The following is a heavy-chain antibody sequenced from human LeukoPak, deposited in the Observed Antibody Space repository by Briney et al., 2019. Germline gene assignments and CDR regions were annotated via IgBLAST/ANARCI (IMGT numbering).Heavy chain of an antibody. J-gene: IGHJ4*02. Sequence: SETLSLTCTVSGGSISSYYWSWIRQPPGKGLEWIGYIYYSGSTNYNPSLKSRVTISVDTSKNQFSLKLSSVTAADTAVYYCARHGGGRWAAAGLSAPLWGQGTLVTVSS. CDR1: GGSISSYY. CDR2: IYYSGST. D-gene: IGHD6-13*01. CDR3: ARHGGGRWAAAGLSAPL. V-gene: IGHV4-59*08.